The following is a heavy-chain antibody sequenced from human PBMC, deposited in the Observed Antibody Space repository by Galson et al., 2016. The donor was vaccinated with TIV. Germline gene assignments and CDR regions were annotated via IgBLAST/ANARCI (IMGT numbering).Heavy chain of an antibody. J-gene: IGHJ4*02. CDR1: GGSVSCYY. CDR2: IFTDGTT. Sequence: LSLTCSVSGGSVSCYYWSWVRQSPGKGLEWIGRIFTDGTTTYNPSLKSRVAISVDTSRRQFSLRLRSVTAADTALYYCATVNTNSRKYFDYWGQGIQVTVS. V-gene: IGHV4-4*07. D-gene: IGHD5-18*01. CDR3: ATVNTNSRKYFDY.